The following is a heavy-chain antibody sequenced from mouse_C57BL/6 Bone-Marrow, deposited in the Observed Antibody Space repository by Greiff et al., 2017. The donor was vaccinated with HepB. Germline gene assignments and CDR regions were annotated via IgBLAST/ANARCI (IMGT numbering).Heavy chain of an antibody. D-gene: IGHD2-5*01. J-gene: IGHJ3*01. CDR3: AHKGAYYSNPFAY. CDR2: IHPNSGST. CDR1: GYTFTSYW. V-gene: IGHV1-64*01. Sequence: QVQLQQPGAELVKPGASVKLSCKASGYTFTSYWMHWVKQRPGQGLEWIGMIHPNSGSTNYNEKFKSKATLTVDKSSSTAYMQLSSLTSEDSAVYYCAHKGAYYSNPFAYWGQGTLVTVSA.